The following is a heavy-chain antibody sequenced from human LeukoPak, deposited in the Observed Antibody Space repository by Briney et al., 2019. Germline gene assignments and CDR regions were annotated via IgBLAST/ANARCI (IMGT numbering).Heavy chain of an antibody. CDR3: ARGDSYYGSGSYQTDAFDI. J-gene: IGHJ3*02. CDR2: IYYSGST. V-gene: IGHV4-59*01. CDR1: GGSISSYY. D-gene: IGHD3-10*01. Sequence: PSETLSLTCTVSGGSISSYYWSWIRQPPGKGLEWIGYIYYSGSTNYNPSLKSRVTISVDTSKNQFSLKLSSVTAADTAVYYCARGDSYYGSGSYQTDAFDIWGQGTMVTVSS.